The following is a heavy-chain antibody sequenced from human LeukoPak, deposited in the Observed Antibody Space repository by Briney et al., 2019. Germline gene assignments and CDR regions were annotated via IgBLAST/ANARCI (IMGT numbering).Heavy chain of an antibody. CDR2: ISSSSSYI. Sequence: GGSLRLSCAASGFTFSSYAMHWVRQAPGKGLEWVSSISSSSSYIYYADSVKGRLTISRDNAKNSLYLQMNSLRAEDTAVYYCARDALTIFGVVIVWGQGTLVTVSS. J-gene: IGHJ4*02. CDR3: ARDALTIFGVVIV. CDR1: GFTFSSYA. V-gene: IGHV3-21*01. D-gene: IGHD3-3*01.